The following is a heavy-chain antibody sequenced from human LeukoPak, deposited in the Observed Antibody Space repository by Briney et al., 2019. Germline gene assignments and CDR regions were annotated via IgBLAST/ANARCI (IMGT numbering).Heavy chain of an antibody. CDR3: ARDGIYTTSYDAFDI. CDR2: MSPNNGGS. Sequence: ASVKVSCKASGYTFTNYYLHWVRQAPGQGPEWMGWMSPNNGGSTYAQKFQGRVTMTRDRSISTAYMDLSGLRSDDTAVYYCARDGIYTTSYDAFDIWGQGTMVTVS. J-gene: IGHJ3*02. CDR1: GYTFTNYY. V-gene: IGHV1-2*02. D-gene: IGHD3-16*01.